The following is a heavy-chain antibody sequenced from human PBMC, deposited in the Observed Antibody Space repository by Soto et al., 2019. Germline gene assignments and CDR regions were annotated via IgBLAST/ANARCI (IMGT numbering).Heavy chain of an antibody. D-gene: IGHD6-13*01. V-gene: IGHV4-34*01. Sequence: SETLSLTCAVYGGSFSGYYCSWIRQPPGKGLEWIGEINHSGSTNYNPSLKSRVTISVDTSKNQFSLKLSSVTAADTAVYYCARTGYSSSWYFGVLDYYYYGMDVWGQGTTVTVSS. J-gene: IGHJ6*02. CDR3: ARTGYSSSWYFGVLDYYYYGMDV. CDR2: INHSGST. CDR1: GGSFSGYY.